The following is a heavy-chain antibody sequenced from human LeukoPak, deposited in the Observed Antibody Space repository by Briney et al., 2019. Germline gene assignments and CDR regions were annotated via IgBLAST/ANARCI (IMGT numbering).Heavy chain of an antibody. V-gene: IGHV3-30*18. CDR3: AKDPSGSNSYGYNY. J-gene: IGHJ4*02. CDR2: ISYDGSNK. CDR1: GFTFSSYG. Sequence: GGSLRLSCAASGFTFSSYGMHWDRQAPGKGLEWVAVISYDGSNKYYADSVKGRFTISRDNSKNTLYLQMNSLRAEDTAVYYCAKDPSGSNSYGYNYWGQGTLVTVSS. D-gene: IGHD5-18*01.